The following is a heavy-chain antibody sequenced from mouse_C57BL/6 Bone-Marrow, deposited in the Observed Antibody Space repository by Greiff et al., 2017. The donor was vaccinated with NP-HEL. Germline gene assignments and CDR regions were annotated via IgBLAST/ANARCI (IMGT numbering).Heavy chain of an antibody. Sequence: QVQLQQPGAELVKPGASVKMSCKASGYTFTSYWITWVKQRPGQGLEWIGDIYPGSGSTNYIEKFKSKATLTVDTSSSTAYMQLSSLTSEDSAVYYCARSRDHILAWFAYWGQGTLVTVSA. CDR3: ARSRDHILAWFAY. CDR1: GYTFTSYW. J-gene: IGHJ3*01. CDR2: IYPGSGST. V-gene: IGHV1-55*01. D-gene: IGHD3-3*01.